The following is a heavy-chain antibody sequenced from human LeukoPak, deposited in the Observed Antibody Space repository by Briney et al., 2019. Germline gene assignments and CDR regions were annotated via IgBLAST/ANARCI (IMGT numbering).Heavy chain of an antibody. CDR1: GFTFSSYE. CDR2: ISSSGSTI. D-gene: IGHD3-22*01. J-gene: IGHJ1*01. CDR3: ARGSYDSSGYYSHH. Sequence: GGSLRLSCAASGFTFSSYEMNWVRQAPGKGLEWVSYISSSGSTIYYADCVKGRFTISRDNAKNSLYLQMNSLRAEETAVYYCARGSYDSSGYYSHHWGQGTLVTVSS. V-gene: IGHV3-48*03.